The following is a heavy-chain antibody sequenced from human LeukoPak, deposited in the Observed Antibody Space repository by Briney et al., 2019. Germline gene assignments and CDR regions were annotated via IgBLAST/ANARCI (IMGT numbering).Heavy chain of an antibody. D-gene: IGHD2-2*01. CDR2: ISSRSSTI. J-gene: IGHJ4*02. CDR3: ARALGYCSSASCYYFDN. CDR1: GFTFSSYS. V-gene: IGHV3-48*01. Sequence: GGSLRLSCAASGFTFSSYSMNWVRQAPGKGLEWVSYISSRSSTIYYADSVKGRFTISRDSAKNSLYLQMNSLRAEDTAVHYCARALGYCSSASCYYFDNWGQGTLVTVSS.